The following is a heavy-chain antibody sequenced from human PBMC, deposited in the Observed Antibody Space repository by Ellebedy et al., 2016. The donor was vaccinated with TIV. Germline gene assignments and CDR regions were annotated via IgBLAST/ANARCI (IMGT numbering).Heavy chain of an antibody. J-gene: IGHJ4*02. CDR3: ARKRRDGNSSGGGYFDY. D-gene: IGHD5-12*01. V-gene: IGHV3-53*01. Sequence: PGGSLRLSCAASGFTVGNNFMSWVRQAPGKGLEWVSLIYSGGSTDYADSVKGRFTISRDKSKNTLYLQINSLRVEDTAVYYCARKRRDGNSSGGGYFDYWGRGTPVIVSS. CDR2: IYSGGST. CDR1: GFTVGNNF.